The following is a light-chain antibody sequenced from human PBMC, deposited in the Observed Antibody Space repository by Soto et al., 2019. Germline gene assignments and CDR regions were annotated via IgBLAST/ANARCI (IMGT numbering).Light chain of an antibody. Sequence: QSVLTQPPSVSGAPGQRVTMSCTGSSSSIGAGYDVHWYQHLPGTVPKLLIYSNSNRPSGVPDRFSGSKSGTSASLAITGLQAEDEADYYCQSYDSSLSDVVFGGGTKVTVL. V-gene: IGLV1-40*01. J-gene: IGLJ2*01. CDR2: SNS. CDR1: SSSIGAGYD. CDR3: QSYDSSLSDVV.